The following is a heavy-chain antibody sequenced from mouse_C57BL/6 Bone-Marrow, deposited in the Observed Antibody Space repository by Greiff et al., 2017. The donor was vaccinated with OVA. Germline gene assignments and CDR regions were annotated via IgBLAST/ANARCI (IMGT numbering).Heavy chain of an antibody. CDR2: IDPENGDT. J-gene: IGHJ4*01. CDR3: TTLYGNYFMDY. V-gene: IGHV14-4*01. Sequence: LVESGAELVRPGASVKLSCTASGFNIKDDYMHWVKQRPEQGLEWIGWIDPENGDTEYASKFQGKATITADTSSNTAYLQLSSLTSEDTAVYYCTTLYGNYFMDYWGQGTSVTVSS. CDR1: GFNIKDDY. D-gene: IGHD2-1*01.